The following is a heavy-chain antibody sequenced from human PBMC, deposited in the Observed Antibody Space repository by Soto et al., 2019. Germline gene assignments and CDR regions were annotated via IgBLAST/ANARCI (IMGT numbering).Heavy chain of an antibody. Sequence: GGSLRLSCAASGFTFSSYAMSWVRQAPGKGLEWVSAISGSGGSTYYADSVKGRFTISRDNSKNTLYLQMNSLRAEDTAVYYCAKLHLWDIVVAPNWFDPWGQGTLVTVSS. D-gene: IGHD2-15*01. J-gene: IGHJ5*02. CDR3: AKLHLWDIVVAPNWFDP. CDR2: ISGSGGST. CDR1: GFTFSSYA. V-gene: IGHV3-23*01.